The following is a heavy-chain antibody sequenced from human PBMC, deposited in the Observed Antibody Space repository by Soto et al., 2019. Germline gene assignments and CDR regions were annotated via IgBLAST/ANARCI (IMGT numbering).Heavy chain of an antibody. CDR3: ASPTVRGSGSYPTSPYYYYGMDV. Sequence: QVQLVQSGAEVKKPGASVKVSCKASGYTFTSYGISWVRQAPGQGLEWMGWISAYNGNTNYAQKLEGRVTMTTDPSTSTAYMELRSLRSDETAVYYCASPTVRGSGSYPTSPYYYYGMDVWGQGTTVTVSS. CDR2: ISAYNGNT. CDR1: GYTFTSYG. D-gene: IGHD3-10*01. V-gene: IGHV1-18*01. J-gene: IGHJ6*02.